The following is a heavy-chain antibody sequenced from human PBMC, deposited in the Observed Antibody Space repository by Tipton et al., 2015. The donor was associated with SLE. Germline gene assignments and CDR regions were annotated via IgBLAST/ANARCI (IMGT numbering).Heavy chain of an antibody. V-gene: IGHV4-4*07. CDR2: IYTSGST. D-gene: IGHD6-13*01. CDR1: GGSISSYY. Sequence: TLSLTCTVSGGSISSYYWSWIRHPAEKGLEWIGRIYTSGSTNYNPSLKSRVTMSVDTSKNQFSLKLSSVTAADTAVYYCARSAGYSSSWAHFDYWGQGTLVTVSS. J-gene: IGHJ4*02. CDR3: ARSAGYSSSWAHFDY.